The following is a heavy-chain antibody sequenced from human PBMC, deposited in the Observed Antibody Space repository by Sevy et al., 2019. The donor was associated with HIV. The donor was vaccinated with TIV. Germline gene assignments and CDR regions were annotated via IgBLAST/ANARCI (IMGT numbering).Heavy chain of an antibody. V-gene: IGHV3-11*01. Sequence: GGSLRLSCVASGFTFSNHYMNWIRQAPGKGPEYIAHISGSSYTIYYRDSVKGRFTVSRDNAKHSHFLEMNSLRTEDTAVYYCATGREDLAESFFQNWGHGTLVTVSS. D-gene: IGHD2-15*01. CDR1: GFTFSNHY. CDR3: ATGREDLAESFFQN. CDR2: ISGSSYTI. J-gene: IGHJ4*03.